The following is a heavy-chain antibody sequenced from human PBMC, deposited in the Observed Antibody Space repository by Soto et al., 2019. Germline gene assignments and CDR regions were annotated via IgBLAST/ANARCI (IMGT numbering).Heavy chain of an antibody. CDR1: GYTFISYD. V-gene: IGHV1-8*01. CDR2: MNPNSGNT. J-gene: IGHJ6*02. CDR3: ARGRGAQLGPKDYYYYGMDV. Sequence: ASVKVSCKASGYTFISYDINWVRQATGQGLEWMGWMNPNSGNTGCAQKFQGRVTMTMNTSISTAYMELSGLRSEDTAVYYCARGRGAQLGPKDYYYYGMDVWGQGTTVTVSS. D-gene: IGHD6-6*01.